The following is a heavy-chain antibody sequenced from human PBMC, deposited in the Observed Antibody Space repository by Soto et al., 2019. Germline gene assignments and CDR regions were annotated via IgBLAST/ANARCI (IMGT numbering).Heavy chain of an antibody. CDR1: GGSISSSNYY. Sequence: QLQLQESGPGLVKPSETLSLTCTVSGGSISSSNYYWGWIRQPPGKGLEWIGSIFYRGSTYYNPSLKERGTISISTSKKQFPLKLSSVTAPDTALYYCARRAGYALDYWGQGTLVTVSS. CDR3: ARRAGYALDY. V-gene: IGHV4-39*01. J-gene: IGHJ4*02. D-gene: IGHD5-12*01. CDR2: IFYRGST.